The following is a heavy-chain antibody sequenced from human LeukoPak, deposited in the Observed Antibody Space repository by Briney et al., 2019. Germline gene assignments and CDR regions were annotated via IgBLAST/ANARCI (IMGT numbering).Heavy chain of an antibody. J-gene: IGHJ5*02. CDR3: ARAPLTGGAGNWFDP. CDR1: GGSFSGYY. V-gene: IGHV4-34*01. Sequence: PSETLSLTCAVYGGSFSGYYWSWSRQPPGMGLEWIGEINHSGSTNYNPSLKSRVTISVDTSKNQFSLKLSSVTAADTAVYYCARAPLTGGAGNWFDPWGQGTLLTVSS. CDR2: INHSGST. D-gene: IGHD7-27*01.